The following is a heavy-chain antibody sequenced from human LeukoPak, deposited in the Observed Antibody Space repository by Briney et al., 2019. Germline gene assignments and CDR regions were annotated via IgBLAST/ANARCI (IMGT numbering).Heavy chain of an antibody. J-gene: IGHJ5*02. V-gene: IGHV4-34*01. CDR1: GGSFSGYY. Sequence: SETLSLTCAVYGGSFSGYYWSWIRQPPGKGMEWIGEINHSGSTNYNPSLKGRVTISVDTSKNQFTLKLSSVTAADTAVYYCARRLVIVVVRRREYNWFDPWGQGTLVTVSS. CDR3: ARRLVIVVVRRREYNWFDP. D-gene: IGHD2-15*01. CDR2: INHSGST.